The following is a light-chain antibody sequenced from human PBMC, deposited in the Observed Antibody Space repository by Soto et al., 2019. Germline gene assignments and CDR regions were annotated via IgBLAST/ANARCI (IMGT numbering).Light chain of an antibody. V-gene: IGKV3-20*01. CDR1: QSVSSN. Sequence: EIVMTQSPATLSLSPGERATISCRASQSVSSNLAWYKQKPGQAPRLLIYGASTRATGIPARFSGSGSGTEFTLTISRLEPEDFAVYYCQQYGSSPWTFGQGTKVDI. J-gene: IGKJ1*01. CDR2: GAS. CDR3: QQYGSSPWT.